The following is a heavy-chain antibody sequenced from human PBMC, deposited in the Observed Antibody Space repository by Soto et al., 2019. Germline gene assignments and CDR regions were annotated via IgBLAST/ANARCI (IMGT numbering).Heavy chain of an antibody. CDR3: ARHAAITMIVVVTTGFDY. V-gene: IGHV4-39*01. CDR1: GGCISSSSYY. Sequence: PSETLSLTCTVSGGCISSSSYYWGWIRQPPGKGLEGIGSIYYSGSTYYNPSLKSRVTISVDTSKNQFSLKLSSVTAADTAVYYCARHAAITMIVVVTTGFDYWGQGTLVTVSS. J-gene: IGHJ4*02. CDR2: IYYSGST. D-gene: IGHD3-22*01.